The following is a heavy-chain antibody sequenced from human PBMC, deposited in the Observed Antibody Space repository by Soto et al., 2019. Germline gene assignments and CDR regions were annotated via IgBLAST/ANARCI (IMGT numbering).Heavy chain of an antibody. CDR1: GGSISSGGYY. D-gene: IGHD6-13*01. V-gene: IGHV4-31*03. J-gene: IGHJ6*02. Sequence: SETLSLTCTVSGGSISSGGYYWSWIRQHPGKGLEWIGYIYYSGSTYYNPSLKSRVTISVDTSKNQFSLKLSSVTAADTAVYYCARDSGKAAAGTYYYYGMDAWGQGTTVTVSS. CDR2: IYYSGST. CDR3: ARDSGKAAAGTYYYYGMDA.